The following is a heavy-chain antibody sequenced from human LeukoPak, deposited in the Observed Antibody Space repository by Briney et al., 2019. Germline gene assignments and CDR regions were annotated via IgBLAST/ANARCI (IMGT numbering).Heavy chain of an antibody. D-gene: IGHD1-26*01. CDR1: GYSISSGFY. J-gene: IGHJ5*02. Sequence: PSETLSLTCTVSGYSISSGFYWGWIRQPPGKGLEWIGSIYHSGSTYYNPSLKSRVTMSLDASKNQFSLELNSVTPADTAVYYCARGGNYWPQWWFDPWGRGTLVSVSS. CDR2: IYHSGST. CDR3: ARGGNYWPQWWFDP. V-gene: IGHV4-38-2*02.